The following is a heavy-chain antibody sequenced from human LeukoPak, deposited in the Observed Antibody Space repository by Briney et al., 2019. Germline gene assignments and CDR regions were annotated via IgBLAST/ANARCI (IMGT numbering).Heavy chain of an antibody. V-gene: IGHV3-21*01. CDR1: GLTFSSYS. D-gene: IGHD3-10*01. J-gene: IGHJ4*02. CDR2: ISSSSNYI. Sequence: TPGGSLRLSCAASGLTFSSYSMNWVRQAPGKGLEWVSSISSSSNYIYYADSVKGRFTISRDNAKNSPYLQMNSLRAEDTAVYYCARVPHAMVRGVIITEFYFDYWGQGTLVTVSS. CDR3: ARVPHAMVRGVIITEFYFDY.